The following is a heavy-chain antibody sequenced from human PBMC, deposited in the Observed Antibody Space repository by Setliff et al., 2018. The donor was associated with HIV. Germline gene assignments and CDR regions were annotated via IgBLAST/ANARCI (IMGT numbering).Heavy chain of an antibody. CDR3: ARARGRLSDFDI. CDR2: MNPNSGRA. J-gene: IGHJ3*02. V-gene: IGHV1-8*02. Sequence: ASVKVSCKASRYTFTNYDINWVRQSPGQGLEWLGWMNPNSGRAGSAQKFQDRVTMTRDTSTTTVYMDLRSLRSEDTAVYYCARARGRLSDFDIWGQGTMVTV. D-gene: IGHD3-10*01. CDR1: RYTFTNYD.